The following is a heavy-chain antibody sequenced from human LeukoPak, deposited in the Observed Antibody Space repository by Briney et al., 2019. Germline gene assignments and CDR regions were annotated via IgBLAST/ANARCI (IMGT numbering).Heavy chain of an antibody. CDR1: GFTFSRYW. D-gene: IGHD1-14*01. V-gene: IGHV3-74*01. CDR2: INSDGSDT. Sequence: GGSLRLSCAASGFTFSRYWMHWVRQAPGKGLVRVSRINSDGSDTRYADSVKGRFTISRDNAKNTLSLQMNSLRVEDTAVYFCARGGRPPEALGDAFDIWGQGTMVTVSS. CDR3: ARGGRPPEALGDAFDI. J-gene: IGHJ3*02.